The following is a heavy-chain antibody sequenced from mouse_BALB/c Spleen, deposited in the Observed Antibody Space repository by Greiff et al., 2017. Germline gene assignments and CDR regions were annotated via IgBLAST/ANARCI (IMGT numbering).Heavy chain of an antibody. J-gene: IGHJ4*01. CDR1: GFTFSSYA. CDR2: ISSGGST. Sequence: EVKLVESGGGLVKPGGSLKLSCAASGFTFSSYAMSWVRQTPEKRLEWVASISSGGSTYYPDSVKGRFTISRDNARNILYLQMSRLRSEDTAMYYCARGGSYYDYDAGYAMDYWGQGTSVTVSS. V-gene: IGHV5-6-5*01. D-gene: IGHD2-4*01. CDR3: ARGGSYYDYDAGYAMDY.